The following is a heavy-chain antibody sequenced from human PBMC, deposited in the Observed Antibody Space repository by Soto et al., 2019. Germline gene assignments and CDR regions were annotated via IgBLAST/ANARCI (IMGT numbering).Heavy chain of an antibody. CDR1: GFTFSSYA. CDR2: ISYDGSNK. CDR3: ARDPSPTWDWYFDL. V-gene: IGHV3-30-3*01. Sequence: QVQLVESGGGVVQPGRSLRLSCAASGFTFSSYAMHWVRQAPGKGLEWVAVISYDGSNKYYADSVKGRFTISRDNXXNTLDLQMNSLRAEDTAVYYCARDPSPTWDWYFDLWGRGTLVTVSS. J-gene: IGHJ2*01. D-gene: IGHD2-2*01.